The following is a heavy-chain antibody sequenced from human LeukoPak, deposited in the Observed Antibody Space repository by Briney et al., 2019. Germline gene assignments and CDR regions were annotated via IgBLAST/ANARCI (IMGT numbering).Heavy chain of an antibody. CDR2: INQDASEI. CDR3: ATDRDNSDWQKRFDS. CDR1: GFTFSTYW. V-gene: IGHV3-7*01. Sequence: GGSLRLSCAASGFTFSTYWMNWYRQAPGKGLEWVGNINQDASEINYVDSVGGRFTISRDNAKNSLHLQMNSLRAEDTAVYYCATDRDNSDWQKRFDSWGQGTLVTVSS. D-gene: IGHD2-21*02. J-gene: IGHJ4*02.